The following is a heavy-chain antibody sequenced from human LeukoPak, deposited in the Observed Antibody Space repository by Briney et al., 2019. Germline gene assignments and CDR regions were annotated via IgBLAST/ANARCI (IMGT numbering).Heavy chain of an antibody. V-gene: IGHV4-30-2*01. D-gene: IGHD6-13*01. J-gene: IGHJ5*02. CDR2: IYHSGST. CDR3: ARTYNSSWYWFDP. Sequence: SETLSFICTVSGGSISSGGYYWSWIRQPPGKGLEWIGYIYHSGSTYYNPSLKSRVTISVDRSKNQFSLKLSSVTAADTAVYYCARTYNSSWYWFDPWGQGTLVTVSS. CDR1: GGSISSGGYY.